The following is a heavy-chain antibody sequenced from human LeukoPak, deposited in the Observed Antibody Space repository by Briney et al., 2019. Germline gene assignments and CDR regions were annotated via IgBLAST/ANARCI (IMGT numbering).Heavy chain of an antibody. CDR1: GGSISSSSYY. CDR2: IYYSGST. J-gene: IGHJ4*02. V-gene: IGHV4-39*01. CDR3: SRLAAYCRSTRCYSD. D-gene: IGHD2-2*01. Sequence: SWETLSLTCTVSGGSISSSSYYWGWIRQPPGKGLEWIVSIYYSGSTYYHPSLKSRVTISVDTSKDQFSLQLSSGTAADAAVYYCSRLAAYCRSTRCYSDWGQGTLVTVSS.